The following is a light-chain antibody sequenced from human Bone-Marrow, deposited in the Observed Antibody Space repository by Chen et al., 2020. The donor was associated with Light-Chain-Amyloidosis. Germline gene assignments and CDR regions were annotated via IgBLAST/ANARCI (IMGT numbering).Light chain of an antibody. CDR1: QGISSTY. V-gene: IGKV3-20*01. Sequence: EIVLTQYPGTLSLSPGDRATLSCRTSQGISSTYLAWYQQKPGQAPRLLIYGVSSRATGIAEGFSGSGSGTDFTLTISRLEPEDFAVYYCQQYSTSPLTFGGGTKVEIK. CDR3: QQYSTSPLT. CDR2: GVS. J-gene: IGKJ4*01.